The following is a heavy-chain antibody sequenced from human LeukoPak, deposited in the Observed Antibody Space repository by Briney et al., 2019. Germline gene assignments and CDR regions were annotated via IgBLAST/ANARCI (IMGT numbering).Heavy chain of an antibody. V-gene: IGHV4-31*03. D-gene: IGHD6-13*01. CDR2: IYYSGST. CDR1: GGSISSGGYY. CDR3: ARDTIAAAGTFLDY. Sequence: SETLSLTCTVSGGSISSGGYYWSWIRQHPGKALEWIGYIYYSGSTYYDPSLKSRVTISVDTSKNQFSLKLSSVTAADTAVYYCARDTIAAAGTFLDYWGQGTLVTVSS. J-gene: IGHJ4*02.